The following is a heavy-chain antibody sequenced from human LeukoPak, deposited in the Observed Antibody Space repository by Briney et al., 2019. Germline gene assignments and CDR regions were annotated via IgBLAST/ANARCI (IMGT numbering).Heavy chain of an antibody. CDR1: GYTFTSYG. D-gene: IGHD3-3*01. CDR3: ARSFSPQLRFLEWPRAFDI. J-gene: IGHJ3*02. CDR2: ISAYNGNT. V-gene: IGHV1-18*01. Sequence: ASVKVSCKASGYTFTSYGISWVRQAPGQGLEWMGWISAYNGNTNYAQKLQGRVTMTTDTSASTAYMELRSLRSDDTAVYYCARSFSPQLRFLEWPRAFDIWGQGTMVTVSS.